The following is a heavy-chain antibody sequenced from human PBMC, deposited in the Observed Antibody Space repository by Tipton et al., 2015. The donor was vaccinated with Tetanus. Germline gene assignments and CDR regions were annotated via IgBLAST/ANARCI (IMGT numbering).Heavy chain of an antibody. CDR2: MSYHGTKE. Sequence: SLRLSCAASGFTFSNYGMHWVRQPPGKGLEWVAVMSYHGTKEYCAASVKGRFTFSSANSKNSLYLQMISLRAEDTAVYSCARGMAEDSNCGGYCYSYYRGQGALGTVSS. J-gene: IGHJ4*02. CDR1: GFTFSNYG. V-gene: IGHV3-30*03. CDR3: ARGMAEDSNCGGYCYSYY. D-gene: IGHD2-21*02.